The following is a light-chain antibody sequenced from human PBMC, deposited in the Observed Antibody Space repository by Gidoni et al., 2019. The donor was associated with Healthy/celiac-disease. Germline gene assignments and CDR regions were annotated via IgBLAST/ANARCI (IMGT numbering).Light chain of an antibody. CDR3: QQYNNWPPRT. J-gene: IGKJ1*01. V-gene: IGKV3-15*01. CDR1: QSVSSN. Sequence: EIVMTQSPATLSVSPGERATLPCRASQSVSSNLAWYQQKPGQAPRLLIYGASTRFSGSGSGTEFTLTISSLQSEDFAVYYCQQYNNWPPRTFXQXTKVEIK. CDR2: GAS.